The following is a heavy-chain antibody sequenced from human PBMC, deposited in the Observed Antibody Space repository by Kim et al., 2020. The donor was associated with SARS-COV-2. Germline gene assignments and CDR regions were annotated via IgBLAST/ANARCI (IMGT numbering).Heavy chain of an antibody. Sequence: GGSLRLSCAASGFTFSSYAMSWVRQAPGKGLEWVSAISGSGGSTYYADSVKGRFTISRDNSKNTLYLQMNSLRAEDTAVYYCAKEAITMVRGVIIRWDAFDIWGQGTMVTVSS. CDR3: AKEAITMVRGVIIRWDAFDI. CDR2: ISGSGGST. D-gene: IGHD3-10*01. V-gene: IGHV3-23*01. J-gene: IGHJ3*02. CDR1: GFTFSSYA.